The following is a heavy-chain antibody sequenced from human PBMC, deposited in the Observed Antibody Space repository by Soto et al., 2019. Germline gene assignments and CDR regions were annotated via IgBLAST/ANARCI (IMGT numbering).Heavy chain of an antibody. D-gene: IGHD6-19*01. V-gene: IGHV3-9*01. CDR2: ISWNSGSI. CDR1: GFTFDDYA. J-gene: IGHJ6*03. Sequence: GGSLRLSCAASGFTFDDYAMHWVRQAPGKGLEWVSGISWNSGSIGYADSVKGRFTISRDNAKNSLYLQMNSLRAEDTALYYCAKAGWQWPDLYYYYYYMDVWGKGTTVTVSS. CDR3: AKAGWQWPDLYYYYYYMDV.